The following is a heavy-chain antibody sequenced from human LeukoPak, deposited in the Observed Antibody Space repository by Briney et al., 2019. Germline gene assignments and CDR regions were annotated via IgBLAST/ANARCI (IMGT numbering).Heavy chain of an antibody. V-gene: IGHV4-30-2*01. CDR1: GGSISSGGYS. D-gene: IGHD4-17*01. Sequence: PSETLSLTCAVSGGSISSGGYSWSWIRQPPGKGLEWIGYIYHSGSTYYNPSLKSRVTLSVDRSKNQSSLKLSSVTAADTAVYYCARERHGDYNPWGQGTLVTVSS. CDR3: ARERHGDYNP. CDR2: IYHSGST. J-gene: IGHJ5*02.